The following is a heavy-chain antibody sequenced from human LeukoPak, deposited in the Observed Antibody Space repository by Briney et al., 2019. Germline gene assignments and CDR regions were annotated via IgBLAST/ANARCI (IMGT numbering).Heavy chain of an antibody. CDR3: ARTGAYYRYYYMDV. V-gene: IGHV1-69*05. CDR1: GGTFSSYA. D-gene: IGHD3-16*02. Sequence: SVKVSCKASGGTFSSYAISWVRQAPGQGLEWMGGIIPIFGTASHAQKFQGRVTITTDESTSTAYMELSSLRSEDTAVYYCARTGAYYRYYYMDVWGKGTTVTVSS. J-gene: IGHJ6*03. CDR2: IIPIFGTA.